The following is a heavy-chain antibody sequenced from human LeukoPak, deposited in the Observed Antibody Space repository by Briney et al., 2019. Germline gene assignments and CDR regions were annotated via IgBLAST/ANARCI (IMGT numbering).Heavy chain of an antibody. J-gene: IGHJ6*02. CDR1: GYSFTSYW. V-gene: IGHV5-51*01. D-gene: IGHD3-10*01. Sequence: GESLKISCKGSGYSFTSYWIGWVRQMLGKGLEWMGIIYPGDSDTRYSPSFQGQVTISADKSISTAYLQWSSLKASDTAIYYCARHSNTTMVRGVMYYYYYGMDVWGQGTTVTVSS. CDR3: ARHSNTTMVRGVMYYYYYGMDV. CDR2: IYPGDSDT.